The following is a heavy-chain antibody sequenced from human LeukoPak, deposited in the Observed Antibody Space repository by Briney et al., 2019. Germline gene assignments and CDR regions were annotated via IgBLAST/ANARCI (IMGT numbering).Heavy chain of an antibody. Sequence: ASVKVSCKASGYTFTSYDINWMRQAPGQGLEWVGWMNPNSGNTGYAQTFQGKLTMTRNTSIKTAYMELSSLRSEDMAVYYCARAPVGSTAAHMDVWGKGTTVTVSS. D-gene: IGHD6-6*01. V-gene: IGHV1-8*01. CDR1: GYTFTSYD. CDR3: ARAPVGSTAAHMDV. CDR2: MNPNSGNT. J-gene: IGHJ6*03.